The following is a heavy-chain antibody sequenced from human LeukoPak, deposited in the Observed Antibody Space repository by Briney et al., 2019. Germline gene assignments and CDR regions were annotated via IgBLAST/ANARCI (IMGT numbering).Heavy chain of an antibody. CDR1: GDSVSSNSAA. V-gene: IGHV6-1*01. D-gene: IGHD1-20*01. CDR2: TYYRSKWNN. J-gene: IGHJ6*02. CDR3: ARAEVTGTTLYFYYGMDV. Sequence: SQTLSLTCAISGDSVSSNSAAWTWIRHSPPRSLEWLGRTYYRSKWNNDYRVSVKSRVTINPDTFKNQFSLQLNSVTPEDTAVYYCARAEVTGTTLYFYYGMDVWGQGTTVTVSS.